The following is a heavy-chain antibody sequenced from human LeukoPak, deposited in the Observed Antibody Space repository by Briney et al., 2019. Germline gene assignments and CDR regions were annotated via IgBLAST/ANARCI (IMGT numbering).Heavy chain of an antibody. CDR2: ISARGVTT. J-gene: IGHJ5*02. CDR1: GFTFSSYA. Sequence: GGSLRLSCAASGFTFSSYAMSWVRQAPGKGLEWVSAISARGVTTHYADSVKGRFTISRDNSKNTLYLQMSSLRAEDAAIYYCAKDSRGSYVAWLDPWGQGTLVSVSS. D-gene: IGHD2-15*01. V-gene: IGHV3-23*01. CDR3: AKDSRGSYVAWLDP.